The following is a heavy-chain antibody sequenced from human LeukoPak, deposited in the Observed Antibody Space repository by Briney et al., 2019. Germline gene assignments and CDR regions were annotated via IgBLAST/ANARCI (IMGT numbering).Heavy chain of an antibody. V-gene: IGHV1-69*05. J-gene: IGHJ3*02. CDR1: GGTFSSYA. CDR3: TTSRGDIVGAFDI. Sequence: GASVKVSCKASGGTFSSYAISWVRQAPGQGLEWMGGIIPIFGTANYAQKFQGRVTITTDESTSTAYMELSSLRSEDTAVYYCTTSRGDIVGAFDIWGQGTMVTVSS. CDR2: IIPIFGTA. D-gene: IGHD5-12*01.